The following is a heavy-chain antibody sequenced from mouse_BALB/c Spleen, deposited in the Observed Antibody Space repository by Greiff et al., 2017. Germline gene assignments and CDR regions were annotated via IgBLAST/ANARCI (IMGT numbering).Heavy chain of an antibody. CDR3: ARNYGGPDY. CDR1: GFTFSSFG. J-gene: IGHJ2*01. CDR2: ISSGSSTI. D-gene: IGHD1-2*01. Sequence: EVKLVESGGGLVQPGGSRKLSCAASGFTFSSFGMHWVRQAPEKGLEWVAYISSGSSTIYYADTVKGRFTISRDNPKNTLFLQMTSLRSEDTAMYYCARNYGGPDYWGQGTTLTVSS. V-gene: IGHV5-17*02.